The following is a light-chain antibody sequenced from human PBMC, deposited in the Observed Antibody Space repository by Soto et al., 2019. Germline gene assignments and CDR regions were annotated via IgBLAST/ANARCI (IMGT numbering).Light chain of an antibody. J-gene: IGKJ1*01. CDR1: QSVNSNY. Sequence: EIVLTQSPGTLSLSPGERATLSCRASQSVNSNYFAWYQQKPGQAPRLLIYGASSRATGIPDRFSGSGSGTDITLTISRLAPEDFAVYYCQQYGDAPPRKFGQGTKVEIK. V-gene: IGKV3-20*01. CDR2: GAS. CDR3: QQYGDAPPRK.